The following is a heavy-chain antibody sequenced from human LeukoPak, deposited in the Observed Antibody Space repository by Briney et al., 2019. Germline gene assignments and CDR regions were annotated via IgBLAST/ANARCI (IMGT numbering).Heavy chain of an antibody. D-gene: IGHD5-24*01. CDR2: INHSGST. J-gene: IGHJ2*01. V-gene: IGHV4-34*01. CDR1: VRSFSGYY. CDR3: ARGRRDGYSGPWYFDL. Sequence: SETLSLTCAVFVRSFSGYYWTWIRQPPGKGLEWIGEINHSGSTNYNPSLKSRVTISVDTSKNQFSLKLSSVTAADTAVYYCARGRRDGYSGPWYFDLWGRGTLVTVSS.